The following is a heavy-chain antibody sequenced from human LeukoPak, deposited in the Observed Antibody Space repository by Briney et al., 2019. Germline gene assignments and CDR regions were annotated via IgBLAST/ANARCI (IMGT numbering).Heavy chain of an antibody. D-gene: IGHD2-15*01. V-gene: IGHV1-69*01. CDR3: AREGSAYCSGGSCYSGLDP. J-gene: IGHJ5*02. Sequence: ASVKVSCKASGGTFSSYAISWVRQAPGQGLEWMGGIIPIFGAANYAQKFQGRVTITADESTSTAYMELSSLRSEDTAVYYCAREGSAYCSGGSCYSGLDPWGQGTLVTVSS. CDR2: IIPIFGAA. CDR1: GGTFSSYA.